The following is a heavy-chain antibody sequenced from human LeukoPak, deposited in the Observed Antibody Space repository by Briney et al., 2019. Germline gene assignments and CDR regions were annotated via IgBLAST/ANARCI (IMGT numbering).Heavy chain of an antibody. CDR1: GGSISSSSYY. CDR3: ARGQGSSSAFDY. D-gene: IGHD6-6*01. Sequence: SETLSLTCTVSGGSISSSSYYWGWIRQPPGKGLEWIGSIYYSGSTYYNPSLKSRVTISVDTSKNQFSLKLSSVTAADTAVYYCARGQGSSSAFDYWGQGTLVTVSS. J-gene: IGHJ4*02. V-gene: IGHV4-39*01. CDR2: IYYSGST.